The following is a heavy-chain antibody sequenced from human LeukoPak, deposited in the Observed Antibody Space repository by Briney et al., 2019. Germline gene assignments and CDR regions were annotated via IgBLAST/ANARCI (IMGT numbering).Heavy chain of an antibody. CDR1: GFTFSSYS. D-gene: IGHD3-10*01. Sequence: GGSLRLSCAASGFTFSSYSMNWVRQAPGKGLEWVSSISSSSSYIYYADSVKGRFTISRDNAKNSLYLQMNSLRAEDTAVYYCARGGRGPYYYYYYMDVWGKGTTVTVSS. CDR2: ISSSSSYI. J-gene: IGHJ6*03. V-gene: IGHV3-21*01. CDR3: ARGGRGPYYYYYYMDV.